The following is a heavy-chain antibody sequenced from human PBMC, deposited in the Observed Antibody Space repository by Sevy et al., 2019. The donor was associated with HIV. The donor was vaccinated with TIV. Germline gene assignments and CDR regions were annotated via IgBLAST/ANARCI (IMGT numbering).Heavy chain of an antibody. D-gene: IGHD2-15*01. CDR3: ATDPPRCCSGGSCSSYYALDV. V-gene: IGHV1-24*01. CDR1: GYTLTKLS. Sequence: ASVKVSCKVSGYTLTKLSMHWVRQAPGKGLEWMGGFDPEDGETIYAQKFQAGFSMTEDRSTDTAYMELSSLRSEDTAVYYCATDPPRCCSGGSCSSYYALDVWGQGTTVTVSS. J-gene: IGHJ6*02. CDR2: FDPEDGET.